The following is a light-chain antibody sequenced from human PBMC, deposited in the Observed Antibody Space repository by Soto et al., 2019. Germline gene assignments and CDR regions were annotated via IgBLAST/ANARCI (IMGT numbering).Light chain of an antibody. CDR1: QAISTW. CDR2: AAS. J-gene: IGKJ1*01. V-gene: IGKV1D-12*01. CDR3: QQANSFPRT. Sequence: DIQMTQSPSSVSASVGDRVTITCRASQAISTWLAWYQQKPGKAPKLLIYAASNLQTGVPSRFSGSGSGTDFPLTISSLQPEDFATYYCQQANSFPRTFGQGPKVEIK.